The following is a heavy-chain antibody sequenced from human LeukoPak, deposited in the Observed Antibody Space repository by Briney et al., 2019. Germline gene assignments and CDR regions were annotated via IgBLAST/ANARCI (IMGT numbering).Heavy chain of an antibody. CDR2: IYTSGST. D-gene: IGHD3-22*01. J-gene: IGHJ6*03. CDR1: GGSISSGSYY. V-gene: IGHV4-61*02. CDR3: ARGLSGYSYYYYYYMDV. Sequence: PSQTLSLTCTVSGGSISSGSYYWSWIRQPAGKGLEWIGRIYTSGSTNYNPSLKSRVTISVDTSKNQFSLKLSSVTAADTAVYYCARGLSGYSYYYYYYMDVRGKGTTVTISS.